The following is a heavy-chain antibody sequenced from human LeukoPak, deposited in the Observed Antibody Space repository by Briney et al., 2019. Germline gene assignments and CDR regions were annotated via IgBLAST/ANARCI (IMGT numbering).Heavy chain of an antibody. D-gene: IGHD3-22*01. J-gene: IGHJ6*03. Sequence: SETLSLTCTVSGGSISSGGYYWSWIRQHPGKGLEWIGYIHYSESTYYNPSLKSRVTISVDTSKNQFSLKLSSVTAADTAVYYCAREQVRYYDSSGYSHYYMDVWGKGTTVTVSS. CDR2: IHYSEST. CDR1: GGSISSGGYY. V-gene: IGHV4-31*03. CDR3: AREQVRYYDSSGYSHYYMDV.